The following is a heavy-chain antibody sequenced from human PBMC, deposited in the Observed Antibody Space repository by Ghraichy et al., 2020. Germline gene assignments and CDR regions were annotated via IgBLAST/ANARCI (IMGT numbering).Heavy chain of an antibody. CDR2: ISGSGGST. CDR1: GFTFSSYA. D-gene: IGHD6-13*01. Sequence: GGSLRLSCAASGFTFSSYAMSWVRQAPGKGLEWVSAISGSGGSTYYADSVKGRFTISRDNSKNTLYLQMNSLRAEDTAVYYCAKDAGLRIAAAGGYYYYYMGVWGKGTAVTVSS. CDR3: AKDAGLRIAAAGGYYYYYMGV. J-gene: IGHJ6*03. V-gene: IGHV3-23*01.